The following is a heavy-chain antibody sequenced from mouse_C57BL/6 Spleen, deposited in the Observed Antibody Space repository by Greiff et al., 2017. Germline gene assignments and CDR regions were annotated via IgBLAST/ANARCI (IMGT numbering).Heavy chain of an antibody. Sequence: QVQLQQPGTELVKPGASVKLSCKASGYTFTSYWLHWVKQRPGQGLEWIGNINPSHVGTNYNAKFKSKDTLTVDKSSRTAYMQLSSLTSEDAAVCDSARSYSSTEWFAYWGQGTLVTVSA. D-gene: IGHD2-5*01. J-gene: IGHJ3*01. CDR1: GYTFTSYW. V-gene: IGHV1-53*01. CDR2: INPSHVGT. CDR3: ARSYSSTEWFAY.